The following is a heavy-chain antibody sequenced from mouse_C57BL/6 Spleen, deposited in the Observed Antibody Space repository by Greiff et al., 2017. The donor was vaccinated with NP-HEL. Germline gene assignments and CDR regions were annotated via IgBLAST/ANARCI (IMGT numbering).Heavy chain of an antibody. CDR1: GYTFTDYE. CDR2: IDPETGGT. V-gene: IGHV1-15*01. Sequence: QVHVKQSGAELVRPGASVTLSCKASGYTFTDYEMHWVKQTPVHGLEWIGAIDPETGGTAYNQKFKGKAILTADKSSSTAYMELRSLTSEDSAVYYCTRSGDGPLRGYAKDYWGQGTSVTVSS. J-gene: IGHJ4*01. CDR3: TRSGDGPLRGYAKDY. D-gene: IGHD1-1*01.